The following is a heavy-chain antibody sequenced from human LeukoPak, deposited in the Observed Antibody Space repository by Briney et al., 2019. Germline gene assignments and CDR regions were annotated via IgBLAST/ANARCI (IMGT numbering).Heavy chain of an antibody. CDR2: IYYSGST. CDR3: ARQAYVDTAMVPFNWFDP. CDR1: GGSISSSSYY. V-gene: IGHV4-39*01. Sequence: SETLSLTCTVSGGSISSSSYYWGWIRQPPGKGLEWIGSIYYSGSTYYNPSLKSRVTISVDTSKNQFSLKLSSVTAADTAVYYCARQAYVDTAMVPFNWFDPWGQGTLVTVSS. D-gene: IGHD5-18*01. J-gene: IGHJ5*02.